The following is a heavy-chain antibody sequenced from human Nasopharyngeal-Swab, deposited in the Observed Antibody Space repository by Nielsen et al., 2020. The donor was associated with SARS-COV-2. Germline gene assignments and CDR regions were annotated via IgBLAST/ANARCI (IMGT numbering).Heavy chain of an antibody. CDR1: GYTFTGYY. J-gene: IGHJ4*02. CDR2: ISAYNGNT. V-gene: IGHV1-18*04. CDR3: ARDLWGGYDY. D-gene: IGHD3-16*01. Sequence: ASVKVSCKASGYTFTGYYMHWVRQAPGQGLEWMGWISAYNGNTNYAQKLQGRVTMTTDTSTSTAYMELRSLRSDDTAVYYCARDLWGGYDYWGQGTLVTVSS.